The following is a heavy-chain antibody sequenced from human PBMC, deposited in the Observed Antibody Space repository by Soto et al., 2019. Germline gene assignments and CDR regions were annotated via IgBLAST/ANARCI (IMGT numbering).Heavy chain of an antibody. CDR1: GYSFTSYW. Sequence: GESLKISCKGSGYSFTSYWIGWVRQMPGKGLEWMGIIYPGDSHIRYSPSFQGQVTISADKSINTAYLQWSSLKASDTAMYYCARRLTAAPLRPFFWGPGTLVTVSS. CDR3: ARRLTAAPLRPFF. CDR2: IYPGDSHI. V-gene: IGHV5-51*01. J-gene: IGHJ4*02.